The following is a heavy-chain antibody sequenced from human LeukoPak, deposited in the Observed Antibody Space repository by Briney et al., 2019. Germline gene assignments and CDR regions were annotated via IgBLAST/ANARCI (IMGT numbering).Heavy chain of an antibody. V-gene: IGHV4-39*07. CDR3: ARDQRDSSGYGY. D-gene: IGHD3-22*01. CDR1: GGSISSSSYY. Sequence: SETLSLTCTVSGGSISSSSYYWGWIRQPPGKGLEWIGSIYYSGSTYYNPSLKSRVTISVDTSKNQFSLKLSSVTAADTAVYYCARDQRDSSGYGYWGQGTLVTVSS. J-gene: IGHJ4*02. CDR2: IYYSGST.